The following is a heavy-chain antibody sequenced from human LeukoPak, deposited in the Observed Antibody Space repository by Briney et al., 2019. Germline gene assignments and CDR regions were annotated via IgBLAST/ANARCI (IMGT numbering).Heavy chain of an antibody. Sequence: SETLSLTCTVSGDSITSISSYYWSWIRQPPGKGLEWIGLIYYSGTTNYNPSLRSRVTIPLDTSKNQVSLKLTSVTAADTAVYYCARQFDPWGQGTLVTVSS. CDR3: ARQFDP. CDR1: GDSITSISSYY. CDR2: IYYSGTT. V-gene: IGHV4-59*08. J-gene: IGHJ5*02.